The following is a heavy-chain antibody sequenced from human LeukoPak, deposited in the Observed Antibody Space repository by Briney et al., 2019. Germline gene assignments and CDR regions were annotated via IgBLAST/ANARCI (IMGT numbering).Heavy chain of an antibody. Sequence: PGGSLRLSYAASGFTFSNYAMRWVRQAPGKGLEWVSGISGSGDSTYYADSVKGRFTISRDNSKNTLYLQMNSLRAEDTAVYYCARRSGIAVAGAFDYWGQGTLVTVSS. D-gene: IGHD6-19*01. CDR1: GFTFSNYA. V-gene: IGHV3-23*01. CDR3: ARRSGIAVAGAFDY. CDR2: ISGSGDST. J-gene: IGHJ4*02.